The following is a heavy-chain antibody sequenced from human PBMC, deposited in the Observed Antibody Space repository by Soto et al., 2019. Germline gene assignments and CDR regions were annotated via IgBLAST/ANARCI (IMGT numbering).Heavy chain of an antibody. Sequence: PSETLSLTCTVSGGSISSGGYYWSWIRQHPGKGLEWIGYIYYSGSTYYNPSLKSRVTISVDTSKNQFSLNLNFVTAADTAVYYCATMGTPATGLFYFDYWGQGTLVTVSS. CDR2: IYYSGST. D-gene: IGHD2-15*01. CDR1: GGSISSGGYY. V-gene: IGHV4-31*03. CDR3: ATMGTPATGLFYFDY. J-gene: IGHJ4*02.